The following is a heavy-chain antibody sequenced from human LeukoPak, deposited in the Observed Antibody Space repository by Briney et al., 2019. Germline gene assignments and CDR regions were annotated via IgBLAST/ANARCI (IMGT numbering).Heavy chain of an antibody. CDR1: GGSISSYY. J-gene: IGHJ1*01. V-gene: IGHV4-59*08. CDR2: IHYSGRT. Sequence: SETLSLTCTVSGGSISSYYWSWIRQPPGKGLEWIGYIHYSGRTSYSPSLKSRVTISVDTSKNQFSLKLSSVTAADTAVYYCARLYPRRLYFQQWGQGTLVTVSS. D-gene: IGHD6-25*01. CDR3: ARLYPRRLYFQQ.